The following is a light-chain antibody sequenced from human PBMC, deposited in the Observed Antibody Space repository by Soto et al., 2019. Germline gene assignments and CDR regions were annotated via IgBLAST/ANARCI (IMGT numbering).Light chain of an antibody. CDR2: DVS. J-gene: IGLJ3*02. Sequence: QSALTQPRSVSGSPGQSVTISCTGTSSDVGGYNYVSWYQQHPGRAPKLMIYDVSKRPSRVPDRFSGSKSGNTASLTISGLQAEDEADYYCCSYGGSYTWVFGGGTQLTVL. CDR3: CSYGGSYTWV. V-gene: IGLV2-11*01. CDR1: SSDVGGYNY.